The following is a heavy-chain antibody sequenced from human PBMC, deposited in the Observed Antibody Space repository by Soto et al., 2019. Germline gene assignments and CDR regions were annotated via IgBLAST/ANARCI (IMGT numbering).Heavy chain of an antibody. CDR3: TRQPSTISYYYYGMDV. CDR1: GFTFSGSA. Sequence: GGSLRLSCAASGFTFSGSAMHWVRQASGKGLEWVGRIRSKANSYATAYAASVKGRFTISRDDSKNTAYLQMNSLKTEDTAVYYCTRQPSTISYYYYGMDVWGQGTTVTVSS. J-gene: IGHJ6*02. CDR2: IRSKANSYAT. D-gene: IGHD1-1*01. V-gene: IGHV3-73*01.